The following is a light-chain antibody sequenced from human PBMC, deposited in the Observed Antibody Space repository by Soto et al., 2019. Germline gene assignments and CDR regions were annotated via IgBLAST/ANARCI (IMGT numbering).Light chain of an antibody. J-gene: IGLJ1*01. CDR3: TSFAPGRIYV. CDR2: EAS. Sequence: QSALTQPASVSGSPGQSITISCSGTSSDIGAYDYVSWYQQHPGRAPKLIIYEASHRFSGRSERFSGSKSGNTASLTISGLEAEDEGDYYCTSFAPGRIYVFGSGTKLTVL. V-gene: IGLV2-14*03. CDR1: SSDIGAYDY.